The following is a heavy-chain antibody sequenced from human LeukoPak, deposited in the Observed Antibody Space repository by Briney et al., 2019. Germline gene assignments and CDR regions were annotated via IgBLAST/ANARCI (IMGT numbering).Heavy chain of an antibody. CDR2: ISYDGSNK. D-gene: IGHD3-22*01. V-gene: IGHV3-30-3*01. Sequence: GGSLRLSCSASGFTFSSYAMHWVRQAPGKGLEWVAVISYDGSNKYYADSVKGRFTISRDNSKNTLYLQMNSLRAEDTAVYYCARGSAYYYDSSALPFVIDYWGQGTLVTVSS. CDR3: ARGSAYYYDSSALPFVIDY. J-gene: IGHJ4*02. CDR1: GFTFSSYA.